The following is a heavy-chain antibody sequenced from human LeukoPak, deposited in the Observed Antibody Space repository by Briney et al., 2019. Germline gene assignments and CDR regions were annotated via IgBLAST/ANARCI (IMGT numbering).Heavy chain of an antibody. CDR3: ARVSNASDYYCMDV. J-gene: IGHJ6*03. D-gene: IGHD3-16*01. CDR2: ISSSSSYI. V-gene: IGHV3-21*01. CDR1: GFTFSSYS. Sequence: GGSLRLSCAASGFTFSSYSMNWVRQAPGKGLEWVSSISSSSSYIYYADSVKGRFTISRDNAKNSLYLQMNSLRAEDTAVYYCARVSNASDYYCMDVWGKGTTVTVSS.